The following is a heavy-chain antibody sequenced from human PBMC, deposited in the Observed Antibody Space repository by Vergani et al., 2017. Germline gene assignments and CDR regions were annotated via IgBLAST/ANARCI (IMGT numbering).Heavy chain of an antibody. CDR3: ASGGHSSENGGALQL. D-gene: IGHD3-16*01. Sequence: EKQLVQSGSETKKPGESLKISCQAFGYIFSNFWIGWVRQRPGRGLEWMGIIYPGDSEVKANPTFRGQVIFSVDTSVNTAYLQWRRLQAADTATYFCASGGHSSENGGALQLWGQGTNITVSS. CDR1: GYIFSNFW. CDR2: IYPGDSEV. J-gene: IGHJ3*01. V-gene: IGHV5-51*01.